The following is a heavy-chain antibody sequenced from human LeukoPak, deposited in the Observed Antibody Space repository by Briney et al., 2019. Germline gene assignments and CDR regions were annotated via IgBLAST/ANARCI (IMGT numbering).Heavy chain of an antibody. J-gene: IGHJ4*02. D-gene: IGHD3-3*01. Sequence: PGGSLRLSCAASGFTFSSYAMHWVRQAPGKGLEWVAVISYDGSNKYYADSVKGRFTISRDNSKNTLYLQMNSLRAEDTAVYYCAREYYDFWSGYTYYFDYWGQGTLVTVSS. CDR2: ISYDGSNK. CDR3: AREYYDFWSGYTYYFDY. V-gene: IGHV3-30-3*01. CDR1: GFTFSSYA.